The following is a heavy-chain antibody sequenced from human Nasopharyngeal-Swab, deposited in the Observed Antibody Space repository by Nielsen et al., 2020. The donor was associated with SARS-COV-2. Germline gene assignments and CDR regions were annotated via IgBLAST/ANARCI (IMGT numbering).Heavy chain of an antibody. D-gene: IGHD2-2*01. CDR3: ARESQIPLAIPQWFDT. J-gene: IGHJ5*02. CDR2: FDPEDGER. V-gene: IGHV1-24*01. CDR1: GYTLTELS. Sequence: ASVKVSCKVSGYTLTELSMHWVRQAPGKGREWMGGFDPEDGERIYAQKFQGRVTMTEDTSTDTAYMELSSLRSEDTAVYYCARESQIPLAIPQWFDTWGQGTLVTVSS.